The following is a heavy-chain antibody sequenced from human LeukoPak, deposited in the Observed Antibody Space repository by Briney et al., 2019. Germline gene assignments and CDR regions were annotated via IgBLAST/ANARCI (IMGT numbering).Heavy chain of an antibody. CDR1: GGSISSYC. J-gene: IGHJ6*03. CDR2: IYTSGST. Sequence: SETLSLTCTVSGGSISSYCWSWIRQPAGKGLEWIGRIYTSGSTNYNPSLKSRVTMSVDTSKNQFSLKLSSVTAADTAVYYCAREGDFWSGYSPHDYMDVWGKGTTVTVSS. V-gene: IGHV4-4*07. D-gene: IGHD3-3*01. CDR3: AREGDFWSGYSPHDYMDV.